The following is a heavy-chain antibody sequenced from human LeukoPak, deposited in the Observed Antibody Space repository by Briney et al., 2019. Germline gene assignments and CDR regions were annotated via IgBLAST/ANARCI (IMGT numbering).Heavy chain of an antibody. CDR3: AGSAVAGKGRDY. V-gene: IGHV1-2*02. Sequence: ASVKVSCKASGYTLTGYYMHWVRQAPGQGLEWMGWINPNSGGTNYAQKFQGRVTMTRDASISTAYMELSRLRSDDTAVYYCAGSAVAGKGRDYWGQGTLVTVSS. CDR2: INPNSGGT. J-gene: IGHJ4*02. D-gene: IGHD6-19*01. CDR1: GYTLTGYY.